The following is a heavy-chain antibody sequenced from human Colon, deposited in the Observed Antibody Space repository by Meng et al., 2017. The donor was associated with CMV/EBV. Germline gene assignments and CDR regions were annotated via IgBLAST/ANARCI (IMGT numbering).Heavy chain of an antibody. D-gene: IGHD3-3*01. CDR3: AREAGPFFGVIVYDS. CDR1: GGSLSGYD. CDR2: INQSGST. Sequence: VHLQQLVAGLLKTSETLSLTCGVSGGSLSGYDWTWIRQSPGKGLEWIGEINQSGSTNYNPSLKSRVTVSVDTSKNQFSLRVASVTAADSALYYCAREAGPFFGVIVYDSWGQGTLVTVSS. J-gene: IGHJ4*02. V-gene: IGHV4-34*01.